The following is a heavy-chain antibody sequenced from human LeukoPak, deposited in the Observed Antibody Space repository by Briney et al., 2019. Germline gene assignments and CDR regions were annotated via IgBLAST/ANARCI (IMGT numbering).Heavy chain of an antibody. CDR3: ARGPAGEFGEVDYYYMDV. CDR1: GYTSTGYY. Sequence: EASVKVSCKASGYTSTGYYMHWVRQAPGQRLEWMGWINAGNGNTKYSQEFQGRVTITRDTSASTAYMELSSLRSEDMAVYYCARGPAGEFGEVDYYYMDVWGKGTTVTVSS. V-gene: IGHV1-3*03. D-gene: IGHD3-10*01. CDR2: INAGNGNT. J-gene: IGHJ6*03.